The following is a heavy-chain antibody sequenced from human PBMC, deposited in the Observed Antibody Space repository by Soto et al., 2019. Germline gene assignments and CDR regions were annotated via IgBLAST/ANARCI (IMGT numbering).Heavy chain of an antibody. J-gene: IGHJ6*03. CDR3: ARVKEDIVVVPAPDPYYYYYMDV. CDR1: GFTFSSYA. D-gene: IGHD2-2*01. Sequence: GGSLRLSCAASGFTFSSYAMSWVRQAPGKGLEWVSAISGSGGSTYYADSVKGRFTISRDNSKNTLYLQMNSLRAEDTAVYYCARVKEDIVVVPAPDPYYYYYMDVWGKGTTVTVSS. V-gene: IGHV3-23*01. CDR2: ISGSGGST.